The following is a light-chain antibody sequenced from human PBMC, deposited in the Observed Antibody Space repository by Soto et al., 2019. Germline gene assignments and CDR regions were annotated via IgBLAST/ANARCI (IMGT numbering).Light chain of an antibody. J-gene: IGKJ1*01. Sequence: ESVLTQSPGTLSLSPGERVTLSCRASQSVTSSYLAWYQQKPGQAPRLLIYDASSRATGIPDRFSGSGSGTDFTLTISRLEPEDFAVYYCQQYGSPPPWTFGQGTKVDIK. V-gene: IGKV3-20*01. CDR3: QQYGSPPPWT. CDR1: QSVTSSY. CDR2: DAS.